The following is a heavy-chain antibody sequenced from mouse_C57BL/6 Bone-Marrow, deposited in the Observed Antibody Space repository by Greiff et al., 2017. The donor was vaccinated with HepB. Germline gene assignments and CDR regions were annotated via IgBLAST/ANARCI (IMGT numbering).Heavy chain of an antibody. CDR2: IDPSDSYT. J-gene: IGHJ4*01. CDR1: GYTFTSYW. Sequence: QVQLQQPGAELVKPGASVQLSCKASGYTFTSYWMQWVKQRPGQGLEWIGEIDPSDSYTNYNQKFKGKATLTVDTSSSTAYMQLSSLTSEDSAVYYCARYGYYGSRRGYYAMDYWGQGTSVTVSS. V-gene: IGHV1-50*01. D-gene: IGHD1-1*01. CDR3: ARYGYYGSRRGYYAMDY.